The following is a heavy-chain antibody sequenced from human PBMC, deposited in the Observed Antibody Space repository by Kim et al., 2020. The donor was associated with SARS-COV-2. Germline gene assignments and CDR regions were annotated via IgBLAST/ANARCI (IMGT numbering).Heavy chain of an antibody. CDR2: ISSSSSYI. Sequence: GGSLRLSCAASGFTFSSYSMNWVRQAPGKGLEWVSSISSSSSYIYYADSVKGRFTISRDNAKNSLYLQMNSLRAEDTAVYYCARDSRDDSSGPFGYWGQGTLVTVSS. CDR1: GFTFSSYS. CDR3: ARDSRDDSSGPFGY. J-gene: IGHJ4*02. D-gene: IGHD3-22*01. V-gene: IGHV3-21*01.